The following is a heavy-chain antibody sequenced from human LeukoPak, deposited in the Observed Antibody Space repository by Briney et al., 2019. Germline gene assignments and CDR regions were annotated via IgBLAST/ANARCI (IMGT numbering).Heavy chain of an antibody. D-gene: IGHD2-2*01. Sequence: PSETRSLTCTVSGGSISSSSYYWGWIRQPPGKGLEWIGSIYYSGSTYYNPSLKSRVTISVDTSKNQFSLKLSSVTAADTAVYYCARLEYCSSTSCYGGEPGAFDIWGQGTMVTVSS. CDR2: IYYSGST. CDR3: ARLEYCSSTSCYGGEPGAFDI. J-gene: IGHJ3*02. V-gene: IGHV4-39*01. CDR1: GGSISSSSYY.